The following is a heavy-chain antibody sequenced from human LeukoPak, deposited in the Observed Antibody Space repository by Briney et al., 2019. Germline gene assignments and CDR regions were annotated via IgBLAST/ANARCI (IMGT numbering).Heavy chain of an antibody. D-gene: IGHD3-3*01. Sequence: SETLSLTCTVSGGSISSYYWSWIRQPPGKGLEWIGEIYHSGSTNYNPSLKSRVTISVDTSKNQFSLKLSSVTAADTAVYYCARVGGFWSGYYTHYWGQGTLVTVSS. CDR2: IYHSGST. J-gene: IGHJ4*02. CDR1: GGSISSYY. CDR3: ARVGGFWSGYYTHY. V-gene: IGHV4-34*01.